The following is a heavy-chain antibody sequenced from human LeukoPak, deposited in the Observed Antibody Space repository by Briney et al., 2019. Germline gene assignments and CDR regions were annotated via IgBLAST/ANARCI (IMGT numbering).Heavy chain of an antibody. CDR2: IMPVFGTA. CDR3: ARGPRELPFDY. V-gene: IGHV1-69*06. CDR1: GGTFSSYD. J-gene: IGHJ4*02. Sequence: SVKVSCKASGGTFSSYDISWVRQAPGQGLEWMGGIMPVFGTANYAQKFQGRVTITADKSTSTVYMELSSLRSEDTAVYYCARGPRELPFDYWGQGTLVTVSS. D-gene: IGHD1-26*01.